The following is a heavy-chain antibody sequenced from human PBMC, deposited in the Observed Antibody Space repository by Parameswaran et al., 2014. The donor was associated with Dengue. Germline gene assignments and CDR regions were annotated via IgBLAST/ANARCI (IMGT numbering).Heavy chain of an antibody. CDR2: LVVVVVAT. J-gene: IGHJ6*02. V-gene: IGHV3-23*01. CDR3: AKSAAAGAYYYYYYGMDV. Sequence: RWIRQPPGRGWSGSQLLVVVVVATYYADSVKGRFTISRDNSKNTLYLQMNSLRAEDTAVYYCAKSAAAGAYYYYYYGMDVWGQGTTVTVSS. D-gene: IGHD6-13*01.